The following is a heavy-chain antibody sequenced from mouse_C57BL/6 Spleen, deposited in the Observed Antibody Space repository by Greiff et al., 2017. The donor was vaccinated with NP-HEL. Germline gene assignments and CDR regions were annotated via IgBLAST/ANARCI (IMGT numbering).Heavy chain of an antibody. CDR2: IDPSDSET. J-gene: IGHJ1*03. CDR1: GYTFTSYW. V-gene: IGHV1-52*01. CDR3: ARSGGYGSSWYFDV. Sequence: VKLQQPGAELVRPGSSVKLSCKASGYTFTSYWMHWVKQRPIQGLEWIGNIDPSDSETHYNQKFKDKATLTVDKSSSTAYMQLSSLTSEDSAVYYCARSGGYGSSWYFDVWGTGTTVTVSS. D-gene: IGHD1-1*01.